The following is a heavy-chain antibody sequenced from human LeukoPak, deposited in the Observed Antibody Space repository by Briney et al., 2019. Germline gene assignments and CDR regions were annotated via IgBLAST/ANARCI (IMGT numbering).Heavy chain of an antibody. CDR1: GFTFSSYA. D-gene: IGHD2-2*01. CDR2: ISGGGGST. Sequence: GGSLRLSCAASGFTFSSYAMSWVRQAPGKGLEWVSAISGGGGSTYYADSVKGRFTISRDNSKNTLYLQMNSLRAEDTAVYYCAKDYCSSTSCYSPVPFDYWGQGTLVTVSS. J-gene: IGHJ4*02. V-gene: IGHV3-23*01. CDR3: AKDYCSSTSCYSPVPFDY.